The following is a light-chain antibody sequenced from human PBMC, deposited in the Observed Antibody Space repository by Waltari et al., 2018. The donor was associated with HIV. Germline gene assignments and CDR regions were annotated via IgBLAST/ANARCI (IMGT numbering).Light chain of an antibody. J-gene: IGLJ2*01. CDR2: GNS. CDR1: SSNIGAGYD. CDR3: QSYDSSLSGGVV. Sequence: QSVLTQPPSVSGAPGQRVTISCTGSSSNIGAGYDVHWYQQLPGTAPKLLIYGNSNRPSGVPDLFSGSKSCTSASLAITWLHAEDESDYYCQSYDSSLSGGVVFGGGTKLTVL. V-gene: IGLV1-40*01.